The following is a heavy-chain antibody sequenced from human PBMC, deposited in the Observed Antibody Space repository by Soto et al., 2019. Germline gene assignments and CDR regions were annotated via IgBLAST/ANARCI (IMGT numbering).Heavy chain of an antibody. D-gene: IGHD6-25*01. CDR1: GFTFSDHY. Sequence: GGSLRLSCAASGFTFSDHYMTWIRQAPGKGPEWLSYISGGGDIISYADSVKGRFIISRDNAKRSLYLQMNSLTVEDTAVYYCSRDPRLADYWGQGTLDTVSS. V-gene: IGHV3-11*01. J-gene: IGHJ4*02. CDR3: SRDPRLADY. CDR2: ISGGGDII.